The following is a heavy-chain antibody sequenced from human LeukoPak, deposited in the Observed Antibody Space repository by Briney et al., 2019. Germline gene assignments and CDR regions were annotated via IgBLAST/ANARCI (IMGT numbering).Heavy chain of an antibody. V-gene: IGHV3-7*01. CDR3: ARVRGRAHFDY. D-gene: IGHD2-15*01. CDR2: IKQDGSEK. J-gene: IGHJ4*02. CDR1: GFTFTTYA. Sequence: GGSLRLSCAASGFTFTTYAMSWVRQAPGKGLEWVANIKQDGSEKYYVDSVKGRFTISRDNAKNSLYLQMNSLRAEDTAVYYCARVRGRAHFDYWGQGTLVTVSS.